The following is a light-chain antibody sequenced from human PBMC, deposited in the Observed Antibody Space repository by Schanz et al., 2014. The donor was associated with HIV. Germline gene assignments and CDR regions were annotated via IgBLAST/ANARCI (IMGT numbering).Light chain of an antibody. CDR1: QSVSSQ. CDR2: GTS. CDR3: QQYNNWHT. V-gene: IGKV3-15*01. J-gene: IGKJ2*01. Sequence: EKVMTQSPATLSVSPGERATLSCRASQSVSSQLAWYQQRPGQAPRLLIYGTSTRATGIPARFSGSGSGTEFTLTISSLQSEDFAIYYCQQYNNWHTFGQGTKLEIK.